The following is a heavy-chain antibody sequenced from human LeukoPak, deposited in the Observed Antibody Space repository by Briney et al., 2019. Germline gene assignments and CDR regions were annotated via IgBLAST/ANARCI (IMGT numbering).Heavy chain of an antibody. CDR2: INSDGSST. CDR1: GFTFSSYA. V-gene: IGHV3-23*01. Sequence: GGSLRLSCAASGFTFSSYAMSWVRQAPGKGLVWVSRINSDGSSTSYADSVKGRFTISRDNSKNTLYLQMNSLRGEDTAIYYCAKDKALEYFEHWGQGILVTVSS. CDR3: AKDKALEYFEH. J-gene: IGHJ1*01.